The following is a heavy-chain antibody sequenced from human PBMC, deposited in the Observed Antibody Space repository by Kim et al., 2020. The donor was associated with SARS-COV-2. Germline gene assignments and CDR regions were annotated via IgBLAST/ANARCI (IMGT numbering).Heavy chain of an antibody. CDR1: GFIFNNYA. D-gene: IGHD4-17*01. J-gene: IGHJ6*01. V-gene: IGHV3-23*01. CDR3: ARWGFGDYYYYLGMDV. Sequence: GGSLRLSCAASGFIFNNYAMSWVRQAPGKGLEWVSAISGSGGSTYYADSVKGRFTISRDNSKNTLFLQMNSLRAEETALYYFARWGFGDYYYYLGMDVWG. CDR2: ISGSGGST.